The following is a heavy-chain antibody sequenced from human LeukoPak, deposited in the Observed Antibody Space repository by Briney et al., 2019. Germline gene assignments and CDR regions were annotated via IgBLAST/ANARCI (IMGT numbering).Heavy chain of an antibody. V-gene: IGHV4-38-2*02. CDR1: GHSISSGYY. D-gene: IGHD4-17*01. CDR3: ARDLQYYGDYEGFSYYYMDV. CDR2: IYHSGNT. J-gene: IGHJ6*03. Sequence: SETLSLTCTVSGHSISSGYYWGWIRQSPGKGLEWIGSIYHSGNTYYNPSLKSRVTISVDTSKNQFSLKLSSVTAADTAVYYCARDLQYYGDYEGFSYYYMDVWGKGTTVTVSS.